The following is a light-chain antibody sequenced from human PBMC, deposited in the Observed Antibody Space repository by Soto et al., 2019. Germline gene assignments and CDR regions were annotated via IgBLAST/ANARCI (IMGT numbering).Light chain of an antibody. CDR3: SSFVAVSSYV. J-gene: IGLJ1*01. V-gene: IGLV2-8*01. Sequence: QSALTQPPSASGSPGQSVTISCTGTSSDVGAFNYVSWYQHHPGKAPKFMIYEVDKRPSGVPDRFTGSKSGNTAYLPVSGLQADDEADYFCSSFVAVSSYVFGTGTQLTV. CDR1: SSDVGAFNY. CDR2: EVD.